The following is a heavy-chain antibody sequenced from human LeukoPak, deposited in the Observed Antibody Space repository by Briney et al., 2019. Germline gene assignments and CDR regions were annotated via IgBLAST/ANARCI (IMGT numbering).Heavy chain of an antibody. Sequence: SQTLSLTCAVSGGSISSGGYSWSWIRQPPGKGLEWIGYIYSSGSTKYNPSLKSRVTVSVDTSKNQFSLKVNSVTAADTAVYFCAREGTSGWAFWGQGALVTVSS. CDR3: AREGTSGWAF. V-gene: IGHV4-30-4*07. CDR1: GGSISSGGYS. D-gene: IGHD6-19*01. CDR2: IYSSGST. J-gene: IGHJ4*02.